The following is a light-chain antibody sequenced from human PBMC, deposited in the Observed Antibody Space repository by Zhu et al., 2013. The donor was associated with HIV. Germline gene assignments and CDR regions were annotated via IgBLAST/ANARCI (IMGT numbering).Light chain of an antibody. J-gene: IGLJ3*02. CDR3: ISYSNTMTVV. V-gene: IGLV2-14*01. Sequence: QSALTQPASVSGSPGQSITISCTGTSSDIDGNKYVSWYQQHPGKAPKLMLYEVANRPSGVSNRFSGSKSGNTASLTISGLQAEDEADYYCISYSNTMTVVFGGGRKVTVL. CDR1: SSDIDGNKY. CDR2: EVA.